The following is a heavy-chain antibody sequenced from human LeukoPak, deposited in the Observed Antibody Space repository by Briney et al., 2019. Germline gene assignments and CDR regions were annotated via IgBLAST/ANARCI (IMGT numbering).Heavy chain of an antibody. CDR3: ARGYSSSWYYFDN. Sequence: ASVKVSCKVSGYTLTELSMHWVRQAPGKGLEWMGGFDPEDGETIYAQKFQGRVSITADESTSTAYMELSSLRSEDTAVYYCARGYSSSWYYFDNWGQGTLVTVSS. CDR2: FDPEDGET. V-gene: IGHV1-24*01. D-gene: IGHD6-13*01. CDR1: GYTLTELS. J-gene: IGHJ4*02.